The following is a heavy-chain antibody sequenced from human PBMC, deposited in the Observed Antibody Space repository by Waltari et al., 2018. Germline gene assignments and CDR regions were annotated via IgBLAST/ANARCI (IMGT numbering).Heavy chain of an antibody. CDR1: GGSFSGYY. J-gene: IGHJ6*02. D-gene: IGHD6-6*01. Sequence: QVQLQQWGAGLLKPSETLSLTCAVYGGSFSGYYWSWIRQPPGKGLEWIGEINHSGSTNYTPSLKSRVTISVDTSKNQFSLKLSSVTAADTAVYYCARGWEYSSSSRLGGMDVWGQGTTVTVSS. V-gene: IGHV4-34*01. CDR2: INHSGST. CDR3: ARGWEYSSSSRLGGMDV.